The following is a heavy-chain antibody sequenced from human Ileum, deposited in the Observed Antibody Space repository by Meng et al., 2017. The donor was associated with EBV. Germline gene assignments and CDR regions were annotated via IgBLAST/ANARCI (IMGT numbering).Heavy chain of an antibody. Sequence: QVELPAWGGGLLKPSETLSLPGSVYGGSFTEYYWAWIRQPPGKGLEWIGEINPSEGTNYNPSLKSRVTISVDTSKNQFSLKMNSLTAADTAIYYCARRGSYGGGCDYWGQGTLVTVSS. J-gene: IGHJ4*02. V-gene: IGHV4-34*01. CDR2: INPSEGT. CDR1: GGSFTEYY. D-gene: IGHD1-26*01. CDR3: ARRGSYGGGCDY.